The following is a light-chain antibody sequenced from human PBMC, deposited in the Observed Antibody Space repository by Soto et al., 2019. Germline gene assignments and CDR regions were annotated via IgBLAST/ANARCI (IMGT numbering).Light chain of an antibody. V-gene: IGKV3-20*01. J-gene: IGKJ1*01. CDR2: GAS. CDR3: QQYGGSRWT. Sequence: EIVLTQSPGTLSLSPGERATLSCRASQSVSSTYLAWYQQKPGQAPRLLIYGASNRATGIPDRFSGSGSGTDFTLTISRLETEDFAVYYCQQYGGSRWTFGKGTRVDI. CDR1: QSVSSTY.